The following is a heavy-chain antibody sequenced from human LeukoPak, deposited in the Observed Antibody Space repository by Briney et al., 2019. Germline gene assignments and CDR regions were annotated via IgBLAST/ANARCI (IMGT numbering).Heavy chain of an antibody. CDR3: ARVDVDTAMVFDY. V-gene: IGHV4-31*03. CDR2: IYYSGST. J-gene: IGHJ4*02. Sequence: PSQTLSLTCTVSGGSISSGGYYWSWIRQHPGKGLEWIGYIYYSGSTYYNPSLKSRVTISVDTSKNQFSLKLSSVTAADTAVYYCARVDVDTAMVFDYWGQGTLVTVSP. D-gene: IGHD5-18*01. CDR1: GGSISSGGYY.